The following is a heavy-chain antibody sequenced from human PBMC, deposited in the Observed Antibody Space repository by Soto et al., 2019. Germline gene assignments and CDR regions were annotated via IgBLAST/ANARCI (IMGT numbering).Heavy chain of an antibody. D-gene: IGHD4-4*01. CDR1: RGSTNGYY. CDR2: IYYSGST. CDR3: ARRQYHHLDY. J-gene: IGHJ4*02. V-gene: IGHV4-59*01. Sequence: ASETLSLTCTVSRGSTNGYYWGWVRQPPGKGLEWIGYIYYSGSTNYNPSLKSRVTISLDMSKNQFSLKLSSVTAADTAVYYCARRQYHHLDYWGRGTLVTVSS.